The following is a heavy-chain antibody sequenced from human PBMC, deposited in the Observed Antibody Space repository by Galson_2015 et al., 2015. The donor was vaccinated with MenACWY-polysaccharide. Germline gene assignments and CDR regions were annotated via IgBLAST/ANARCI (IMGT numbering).Heavy chain of an antibody. CDR2: IKPDGSDK. V-gene: IGHV3-7*01. J-gene: IGHJ4*02. CDR1: GFTFSTYW. D-gene: IGHD6-19*01. CDR3: ARATYNGGWYPDYFDY. Sequence: SLRLSCAASGFTFSTYWMSWVRQAPGKGLEWVANIKPDGSDKYYVDSVKGRFTISRDNAKHSLYLQMNGLGAEDTAIFFCARATYNGGWYPDYFDYWGQGALVTVSS.